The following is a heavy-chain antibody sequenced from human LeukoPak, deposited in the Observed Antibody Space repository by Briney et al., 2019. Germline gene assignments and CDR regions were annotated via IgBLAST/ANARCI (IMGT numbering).Heavy chain of an antibody. CDR2: IIPIFGTA. D-gene: IGHD3-22*01. CDR1: GGTFSSYA. CDR3: ARGPLEQYYYDSSGYYYPFDY. V-gene: IGHV1-69*05. J-gene: IGHJ4*02. Sequence: VKVSCKASGGTFSSYAISWVRQAPGQGLEWMGGIIPIFGTANYAQKFQGRVTITTDESTSTAYMELSCLRSEDTAVYYCARGPLEQYYYDSSGYYYPFDYWGQGTLVTVSS.